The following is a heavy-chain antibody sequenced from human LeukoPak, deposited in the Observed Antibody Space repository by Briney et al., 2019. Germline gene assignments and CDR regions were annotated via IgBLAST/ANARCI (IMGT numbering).Heavy chain of an antibody. J-gene: IGHJ3*02. CDR1: GGSISSSSYY. CDR2: IYYSGST. D-gene: IGHD3-10*01. CDR3: ARPSDGSGSPERDAFDI. V-gene: IGHV4-39*01. Sequence: SETLSLTCTVSGGSISSSSYYWGWIRQPPGKGLEWIGSIYYSGSTYYNPSLKSRVTISVDTSKNQFSLKLSSVTAADTAVYYCARPSDGSGSPERDAFDIWGQGTMVTVSS.